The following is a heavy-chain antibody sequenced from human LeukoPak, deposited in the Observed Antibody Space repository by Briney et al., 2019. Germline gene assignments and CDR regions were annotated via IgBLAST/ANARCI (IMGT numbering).Heavy chain of an antibody. D-gene: IGHD3-10*01. Sequence: GGSLRLSCAASGFTFSRYWMTWVRRAPGKGLEWVANIKHDGAEKHYVDSVKGRFSISRDNAKNSLSLQMNSLRAEDTAVYYCARDGITMRILEYWGQGTLVTVSS. J-gene: IGHJ4*02. CDR2: IKHDGAEK. CDR1: GFTFSRYW. V-gene: IGHV3-7*01. CDR3: ARDGITMRILEY.